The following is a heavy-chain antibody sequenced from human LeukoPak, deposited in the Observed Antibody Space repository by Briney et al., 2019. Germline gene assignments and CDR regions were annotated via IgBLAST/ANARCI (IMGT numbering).Heavy chain of an antibody. Sequence: GGSLRLSCSGAGFTFRDSAFHWVRQAPGKGLEWVAVTSDDGSKRFYADSVKGRFTISRDNSRDTLYLHMQTLRPEDSAVYYCARESGFMMVGEINADNWFDPWGQGTPVTVSS. CDR3: ARESGFMMVGEINADNWFDP. J-gene: IGHJ5*02. CDR2: TSDDGSKR. D-gene: IGHD3-3*01. V-gene: IGHV3-30*04. CDR1: GFTFRDSA.